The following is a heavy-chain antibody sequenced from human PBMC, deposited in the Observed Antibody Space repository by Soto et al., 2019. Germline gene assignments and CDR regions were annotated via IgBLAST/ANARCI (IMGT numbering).Heavy chain of an antibody. Sequence: SETLSLTCTVSGGSISSYYWSWIRQPPGKGLEWIGYIFYSGSTNYNPSLKSRVTISVDTSKNQFSLKLSSVTAADTAVYYCARVSCSGGSCYAFDIWGQGTMVTVSS. CDR1: GGSISSYY. J-gene: IGHJ3*02. CDR2: IFYSGST. V-gene: IGHV4-59*01. CDR3: ARVSCSGGSCYAFDI. D-gene: IGHD2-15*01.